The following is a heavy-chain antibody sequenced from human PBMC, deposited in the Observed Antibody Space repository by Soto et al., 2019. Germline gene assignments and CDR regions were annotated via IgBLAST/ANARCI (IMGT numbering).Heavy chain of an antibody. Sequence: LSLTCSVSGASDISGGHYWNWIRQFPGKGLEWIGYIYHSGGGYYNPSLKSRASMSEDTSKNEFSLRLASVTAADTAVYFCARHRAATVDRHYFDYWGQGALVTVSS. D-gene: IGHD6-13*01. V-gene: IGHV4-31*03. CDR3: ARHRAATVDRHYFDY. J-gene: IGHJ4*02. CDR2: IYHSGGG. CDR1: GASDISGGHY.